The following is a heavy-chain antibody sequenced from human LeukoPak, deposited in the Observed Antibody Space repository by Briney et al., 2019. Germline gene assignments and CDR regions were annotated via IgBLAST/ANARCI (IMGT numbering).Heavy chain of an antibody. CDR2: IYYSGST. CDR3: ARWTDSGDYFDY. V-gene: IGHV4-59*08. D-gene: IGHD1-26*01. J-gene: IGHJ4*02. Sequence: SETLSLTCTVSGGSISSYYWSWIRQPPGKGLEWIGYIYYSGSTNYNPSLKSRVTISVDTSKNQFSLKLSSVTAADTAVYYCARWTDSGDYFDYWGEGTLVTVSS. CDR1: GGSISSYY.